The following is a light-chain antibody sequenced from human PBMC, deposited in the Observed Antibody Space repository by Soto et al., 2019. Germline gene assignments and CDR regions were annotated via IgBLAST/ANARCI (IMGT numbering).Light chain of an antibody. CDR3: SSYTKSNTYV. V-gene: IGLV2-14*01. Sequence: QSVLTQPASVSGSPGQSITFSCTGTSSDIGVYNYVSWYQQHPGKAPKLMIYEVNNRPSGVSNRFSGSKSGNTASLTISGLQAEAEADYYCSSYTKSNTYVLGTAPK. CDR2: EVN. CDR1: SSDIGVYNY. J-gene: IGLJ1*01.